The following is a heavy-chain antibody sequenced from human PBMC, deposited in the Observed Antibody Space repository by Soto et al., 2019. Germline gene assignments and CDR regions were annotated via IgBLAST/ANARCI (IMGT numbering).Heavy chain of an antibody. CDR3: AREAGYNWFDP. J-gene: IGHJ5*02. D-gene: IGHD6-13*01. CDR1: GGTFSDYV. Sequence: SVNVSCKAVGGTFSDYVISWVRQAPGQGLEWMGGIIAMSGTVNNAQKFQDRVTITADESTSTAYMELSSLRSEDTAIYYCAREAGYNWFDPWGQGTLVTVSS. CDR2: IIAMSGTV. V-gene: IGHV1-69*13.